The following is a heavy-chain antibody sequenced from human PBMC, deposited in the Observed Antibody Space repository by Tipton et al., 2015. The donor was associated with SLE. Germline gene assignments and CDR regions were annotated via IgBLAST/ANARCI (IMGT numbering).Heavy chain of an antibody. V-gene: IGHV4-34*01. CDR3: ARGVYYDIWSGYSSFDY. CDR2: INHSGST. CDR1: GGSLSGYY. J-gene: IGHJ4*02. Sequence: TLSLTCAVYGGSLSGYYWSWIRQLPGKGLEWIGEINHSGSTNYDPSLKSRVTISVDTSKNQFSLNLSSVTAADTAVYYCARGVYYDIWSGYSSFDYWGRGTLVTVSS. D-gene: IGHD3-3*01.